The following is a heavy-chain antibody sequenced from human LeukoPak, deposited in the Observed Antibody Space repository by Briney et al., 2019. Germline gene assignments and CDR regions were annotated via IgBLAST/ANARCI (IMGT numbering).Heavy chain of an antibody. CDR1: GFNFQYAW. CDR3: ARDIGSVGATLDC. D-gene: IGHD1-26*01. CDR2: IWYDGSKT. J-gene: IGHJ4*02. Sequence: PGGSLRLSCAASGFNFQYAWMTWVRQAPGKGLEWVALIWYDGSKTYYAESVKGRFTISRDDSKNTLYLQMNSLRAEDTALYYCARDIGSVGATLDCWGQGTLVTVSS. V-gene: IGHV3-33*07.